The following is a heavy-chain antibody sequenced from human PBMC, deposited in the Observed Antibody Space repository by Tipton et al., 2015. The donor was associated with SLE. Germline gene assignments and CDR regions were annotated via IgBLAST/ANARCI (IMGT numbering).Heavy chain of an antibody. CDR1: GGSISSHY. CDR3: ARTTVTTIYFDY. V-gene: IGHV4-59*07. J-gene: IGHJ4*02. D-gene: IGHD4-17*01. Sequence: TLSLTCTVSGGSISSHYWSWIRQPPGKGLEWIGYIYYSGSTNYNPSLKSRVTISVDTSKNQFSLKLSSVTAADTAVYYCARTTVTTIYFDYWGQGTLVTVSS. CDR2: IYYSGST.